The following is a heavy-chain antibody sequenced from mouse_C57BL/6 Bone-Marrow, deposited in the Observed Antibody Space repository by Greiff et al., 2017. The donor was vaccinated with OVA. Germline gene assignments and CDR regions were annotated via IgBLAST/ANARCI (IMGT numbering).Heavy chain of an antibody. Sequence: EVKLMESGGGLVQPGGSLKLSCAASGFTFSDYYMYWVRQTPEKRLEWVAYISNGGGSTYYPDTVKGRFTISRDNAKNTLYLQMSRLKSEDTAMYYCARRRDYYYGSSYVGYFDVWGTGTTVTVSS. J-gene: IGHJ1*03. CDR3: ARRRDYYYGSSYVGYFDV. D-gene: IGHD1-1*01. CDR2: ISNGGGST. CDR1: GFTFSDYY. V-gene: IGHV5-12*01.